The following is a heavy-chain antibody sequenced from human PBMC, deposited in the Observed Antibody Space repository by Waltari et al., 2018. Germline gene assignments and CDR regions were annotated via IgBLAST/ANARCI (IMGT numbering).Heavy chain of an antibody. CDR2: IYYSGST. J-gene: IGHJ4*02. V-gene: IGHV4-59*01. Sequence: QVQLQESGPGLVKPSETLSLTCTVSGGSISSFSWSWIRQPPGKGLEWFGYIYYSGSTNYNPSLKSRVTISVDTSKNQFSLKLSSVTAADTAVYYCARGGSGSRANFDYWGQGTLVTVSS. CDR1: GGSISSFS. D-gene: IGHD3-10*01. CDR3: ARGGSGSRANFDY.